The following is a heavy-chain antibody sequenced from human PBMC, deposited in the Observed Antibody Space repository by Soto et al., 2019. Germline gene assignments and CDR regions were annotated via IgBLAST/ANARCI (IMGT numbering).Heavy chain of an antibody. D-gene: IGHD3-10*01. CDR2: IIPVFGTA. CDR1: GGTFSSYA. CDR3: ARGFTMVRGVGGYYYGMDV. J-gene: IGHJ6*02. V-gene: IGHV1-69*13. Sequence: SVKVSCKASGGTFSSYAISWVRQAPGQGLEWMGGIIPVFGTANYAQKFQGRVTITADESTSTAYMELSSLRSEDTAVYYCARGFTMVRGVGGYYYGMDVWGQGTTVTVSS.